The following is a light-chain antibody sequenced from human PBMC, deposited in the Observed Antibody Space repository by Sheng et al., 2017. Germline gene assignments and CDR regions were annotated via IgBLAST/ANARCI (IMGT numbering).Light chain of an antibody. CDR2: SAF. Sequence: EIILTQSPVTLSVSPGETATLSCRASQTVTTFLAWYQHKRGQAPRLLIYSAFARATGVPARFSGGGSGTDFNLTITSLQSDDFAVYYCQQYSNWPLTFGPWTTVDV. V-gene: IGKV3-15*01. CDR3: QQYSNWPLT. CDR1: QTVTTF. J-gene: IGKJ3*01.